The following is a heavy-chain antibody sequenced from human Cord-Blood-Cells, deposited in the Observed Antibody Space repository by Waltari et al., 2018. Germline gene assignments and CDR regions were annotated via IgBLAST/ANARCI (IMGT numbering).Heavy chain of an antibody. Sequence: EVQLVESGGGVVQPGGSLRLSCAASGFTFDDYAIHWVRQAPGKGLEWVSLISGDGGSTYYADSVKGRFTISRDNSKNSLYLQMNSLRTEDTALYYCAKDGRSGATFDYWGQGTLVTVSS. J-gene: IGHJ4*02. D-gene: IGHD7-27*01. CDR2: ISGDGGST. CDR3: AKDGRSGATFDY. V-gene: IGHV3-43*02. CDR1: GFTFDDYA.